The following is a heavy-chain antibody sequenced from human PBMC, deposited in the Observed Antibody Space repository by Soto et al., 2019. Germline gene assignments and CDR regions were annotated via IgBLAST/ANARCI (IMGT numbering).Heavy chain of an antibody. CDR2: IIPILGIA. CDR3: ARLTSGYLPFDY. Sequence: SVKVSCKASGGTFGIYTISWVRQAPGQGLEWMGRIIPILGIANYAQKFQGRVTITADRSTSTAYMELSSLRSEDTAVYYCARLTSGYLPFDYWGQGTLVTVSS. CDR1: GGTFGIYT. J-gene: IGHJ4*02. V-gene: IGHV1-69*02. D-gene: IGHD5-12*01.